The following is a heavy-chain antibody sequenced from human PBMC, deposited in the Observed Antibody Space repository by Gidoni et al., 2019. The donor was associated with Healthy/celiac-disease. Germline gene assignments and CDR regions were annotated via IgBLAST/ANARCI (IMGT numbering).Heavy chain of an antibody. D-gene: IGHD7-27*01. J-gene: IGHJ4*02. CDR3: ARVGGGNWGYDY. CDR2: ISSSGSTM. Sequence: QVQLVESGGGLVKPGGSLRLSCTASVFTFSDYYMSWIRQAPGRGRGGVSYISSSGSTMYYAASVKGRFTISRDNAKNSLYLQMNSLRAEDTAVYYCARVGGGNWGYDYWGQGTLVTVSS. V-gene: IGHV3-11*01. CDR1: VFTFSDYY.